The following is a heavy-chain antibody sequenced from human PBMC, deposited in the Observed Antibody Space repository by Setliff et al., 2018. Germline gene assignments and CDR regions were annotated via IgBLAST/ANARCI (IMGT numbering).Heavy chain of an antibody. V-gene: IGHV4-31*03. CDR1: GGSICSGGYY. CDR3: ARSGDYGSGRLSP. CDR2: IYYSGST. Sequence: SETLSLPCTVSGGSICSGGYYWSWIRQHPGKGLEWIGYIYYSGSTYYNPSLKSRVTISVDTSKNQFSLKLTSVTAADTAVYYCARSGDYGSGRLSPWGQGTLVTVSS. D-gene: IGHD3-10*01. J-gene: IGHJ5*02.